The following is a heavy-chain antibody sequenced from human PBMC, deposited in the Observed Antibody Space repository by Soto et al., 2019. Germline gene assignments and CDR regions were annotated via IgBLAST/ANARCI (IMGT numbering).Heavy chain of an antibody. Sequence: KPSETLSLTCVVSGDSISGSPYYWAWIRQPPGKALEWIGSVYYSGTSYRNPSLKSRTTLSVDRSKNQFSLQLSSVTAADTAVYYCAHIRDYNNYGWFDPWGPGSLVTVSS. D-gene: IGHD4-4*01. CDR2: VYYSGTS. J-gene: IGHJ5*02. CDR3: AHIRDYNNYGWFDP. CDR1: GDSISGSPYY. V-gene: IGHV4-39*01.